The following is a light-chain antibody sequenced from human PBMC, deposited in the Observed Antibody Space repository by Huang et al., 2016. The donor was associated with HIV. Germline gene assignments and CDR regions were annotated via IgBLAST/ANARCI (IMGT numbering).Light chain of an antibody. J-gene: IGKJ2*01. Sequence: EIVLTQSPATLSLSPGESATLSCRASQSVSNFLAWYQQKPGQTPRLLIYDASNRATGIPARFSGSGSGTDFTLTISSLEPEDFAVYYCQQRRNWPPTYTFGQGTKLEIK. CDR3: QQRRNWPPTYT. CDR2: DAS. V-gene: IGKV3-11*01. CDR1: QSVSNF.